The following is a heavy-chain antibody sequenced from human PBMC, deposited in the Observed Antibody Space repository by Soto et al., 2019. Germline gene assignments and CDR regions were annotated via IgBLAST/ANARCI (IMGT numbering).Heavy chain of an antibody. V-gene: IGHV1-2*04. D-gene: IGHD5-12*01. Sequence: GASVKVSCKASGYSFTDYHIHWVRQAPGQGLEWLGRINPKSGGTSTAQKFQGWVTMTTDTSISTASMELTRLTSDDTAVYYCAREGSGYNFWGQGTQVTVSS. CDR3: AREGSGYNF. J-gene: IGHJ4*02. CDR1: GYSFTDYH. CDR2: INPKSGGT.